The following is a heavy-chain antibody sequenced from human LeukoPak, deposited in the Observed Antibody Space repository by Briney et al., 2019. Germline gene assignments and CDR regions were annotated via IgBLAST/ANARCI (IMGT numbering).Heavy chain of an antibody. CDR3: ARATGYSYDLHY. Sequence: PGGSLRLSCAASGFTVSSNYMSWVRQAPGKGLEWVSVIYSGGSTYYADSVKGRFTISRDNSKNTLCLQMNSLRAEDTAVYYCARATGYSYDLHYWGQGTLVTVSS. D-gene: IGHD5-18*01. CDR2: IYSGGST. V-gene: IGHV3-53*01. CDR1: GFTVSSNY. J-gene: IGHJ4*02.